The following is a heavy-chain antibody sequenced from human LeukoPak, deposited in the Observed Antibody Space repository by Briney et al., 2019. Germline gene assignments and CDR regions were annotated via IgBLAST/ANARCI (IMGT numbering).Heavy chain of an antibody. D-gene: IGHD3-9*01. J-gene: IGHJ4*02. CDR2: IYHSGST. V-gene: IGHV4-4*02. CDR1: GFTFSSYAM. Sequence: GSLRLSCAASGFTFSSYAMSWVRQPPGKGLEWIGEIYHSGSTNYNPSLKSRVTISVGKSKNQFSLKLSSVTAADTAVYYCARVCYDILTGRYYFDYWGQGTLVTVSS. CDR3: ARVCYDILTGRYYFDY.